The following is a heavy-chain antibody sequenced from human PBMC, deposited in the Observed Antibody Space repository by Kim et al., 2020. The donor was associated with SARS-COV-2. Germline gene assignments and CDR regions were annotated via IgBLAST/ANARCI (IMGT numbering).Heavy chain of an antibody. CDR2: IYPGDSDT. D-gene: IGHD6-13*01. V-gene: IGHV5-51*01. CDR3: AGEPRAGYSSSWYGLDYYYGMDV. J-gene: IGHJ6*02. Sequence: KVSCKGSGYSFTSYWIGWVRQMPGKGLEWMGIIYPGDSDTRYSPSFQGQVTISADKSISTAYLQWSSLKASDNAMYYCAGEPRAGYSSSWYGLDYYYGMDVWGQGTTVTVSS. CDR1: GYSFTSYW.